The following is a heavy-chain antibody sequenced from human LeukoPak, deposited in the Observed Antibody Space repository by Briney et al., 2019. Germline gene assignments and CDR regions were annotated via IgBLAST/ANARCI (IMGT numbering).Heavy chain of an antibody. J-gene: IGHJ4*02. V-gene: IGHV3-23*01. Sequence: GGSLRLSCAASGFAFTISSMSWVRQAPGKGLEWVSTFNGDGVNTYYTGSVWGRFTISRDNSKNTLYIQMNSLRAEDTAIYYCAKVATSMVLDYLDYWGQGTLVTVSS. D-gene: IGHD4/OR15-4a*01. CDR2: FNGDGVNT. CDR1: GFAFTISS. CDR3: AKVATSMVLDYLDY.